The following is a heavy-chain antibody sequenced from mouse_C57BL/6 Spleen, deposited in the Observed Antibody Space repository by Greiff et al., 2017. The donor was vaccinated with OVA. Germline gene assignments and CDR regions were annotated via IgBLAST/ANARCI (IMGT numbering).Heavy chain of an antibody. D-gene: IGHD2-2*01. J-gene: IGHJ4*01. V-gene: IGHV1-80*01. CDR1: GYAFSSYW. CDR3: ATYGYDVGYAMDY. Sequence: QVQLKQSGAELVKPGASVKISCKASGYAFSSYWMNWVKQRPGKGLEWIGQIYPGDGDTNYNGKFKGKATLTADKSSSTAYMQLSSLTSEDSAVYFCATYGYDVGYAMDYWGQGTSVTVSS. CDR2: IYPGDGDT.